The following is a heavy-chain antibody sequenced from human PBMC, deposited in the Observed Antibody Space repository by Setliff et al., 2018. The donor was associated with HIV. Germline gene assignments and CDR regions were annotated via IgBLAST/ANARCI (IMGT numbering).Heavy chain of an antibody. CDR2: IYNSGGT. V-gene: IGHV4-31*03. J-gene: IGHJ4*03. CDR3: VIPPLGIGGGSIFHN. CDR1: GGSISTGGYY. D-gene: IGHD3-3*01. Sequence: SETLSLTCTVSGGSISTGGYYWSWIRQHPGKGLEWIGYIYNSGGTYYNPSLKSRITMSIDTSKNQFSLKLNSVTAADTAVYYCVIPPLGIGGGSIFHNWGQGTMVTVSS.